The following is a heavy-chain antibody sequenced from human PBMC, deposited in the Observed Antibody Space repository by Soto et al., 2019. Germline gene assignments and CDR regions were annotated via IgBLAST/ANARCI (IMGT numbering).Heavy chain of an antibody. D-gene: IGHD3-3*01. V-gene: IGHV1-69*13. CDR2: IIPIFGTA. CDR1: GGTFSIYA. CDR3: ARGPFTYYDFWSGYNWFDP. J-gene: IGHJ5*02. Sequence: SVKVSCKASGGTFSIYAIIWVRQAPGQGLEWMGGIIPIFGTANYAQKFQGRVTITADESTSTAYMELSSLRSEDTAVYYCARGPFTYYDFWSGYNWFDPWGQGTLVTVSS.